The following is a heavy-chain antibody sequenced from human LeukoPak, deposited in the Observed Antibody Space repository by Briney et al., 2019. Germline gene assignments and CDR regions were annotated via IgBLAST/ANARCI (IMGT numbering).Heavy chain of an antibody. CDR3: AKTRPLDSSSWSHGDY. CDR1: GFSFSNYA. D-gene: IGHD6-13*01. J-gene: IGHJ4*02. V-gene: IGHV3-23*01. Sequence: GGSLRLSCAASGFSFSNYAMSWVRQAPGKGLEWVSAISGSGDSTYYGDSVKGRFTISRDNSKNTLYLQMNSLRAEDTAVYYCAKTRPLDSSSWSHGDYWGQGTLVTVSS. CDR2: ISGSGDST.